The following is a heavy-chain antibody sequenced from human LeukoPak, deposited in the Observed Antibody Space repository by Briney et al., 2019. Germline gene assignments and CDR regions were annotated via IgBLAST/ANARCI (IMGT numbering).Heavy chain of an antibody. Sequence: PSETLSLTCTVSGDSIDSYYWSWIRQPPGKGLEWIGYIYYSGNTNYNPSLKSRVTISVDTSKNQFSLKLSSVTAADTAVYYCARAWGAWNYDFWGQGTLVTVSS. V-gene: IGHV4-59*01. J-gene: IGHJ4*02. CDR2: IYYSGNT. CDR3: ARAWGAWNYDF. D-gene: IGHD1-7*01. CDR1: GDSIDSYY.